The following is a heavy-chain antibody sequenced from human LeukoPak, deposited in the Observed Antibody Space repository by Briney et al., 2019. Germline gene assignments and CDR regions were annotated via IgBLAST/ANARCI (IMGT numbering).Heavy chain of an antibody. CDR1: GFTFSSYW. CDR3: ARGDGFMIRD. J-gene: IGHJ4*02. Sequence: GGSLRLSCAASGFTFSSYWMTWVRQAPGKGLEWVANIKQDGSEKYYVDSVKGRFTIPRDNANNSLYLQMNSLRAEDTAVYYCARGDGFMIRDWGQGTLVTVSS. V-gene: IGHV3-7*01. D-gene: IGHD3-10*01. CDR2: IKQDGSEK.